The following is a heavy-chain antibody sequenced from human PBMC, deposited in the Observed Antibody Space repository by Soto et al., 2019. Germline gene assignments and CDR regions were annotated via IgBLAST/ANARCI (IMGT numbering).Heavy chain of an antibody. CDR1: GFTFSTYA. V-gene: IGHV3-64D*06. CDR3: GRDSGSFGSSYFDN. D-gene: IGHD1-26*01. Sequence: PGGSLRLSCSASGFTFSTYAMHWVRQAPGKGLEYISGISSNGGSTYYADSVKGRFTNSRDNSKNTLYLQLSSLRAEDTAVYYCGRDSGSFGSSYFDNWGRGTVVTVSS. CDR2: ISSNGGST. J-gene: IGHJ4*02.